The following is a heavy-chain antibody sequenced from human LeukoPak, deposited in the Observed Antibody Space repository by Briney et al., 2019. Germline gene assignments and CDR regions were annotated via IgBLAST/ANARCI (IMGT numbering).Heavy chain of an antibody. CDR1: GFSLSSSV. CDR2: IDGSGSST. J-gene: IGHJ3*02. CDR3: AREGHSSGNCGMFDI. Sequence: GGSLRLSCAASGFSLSSSVMHWVRQGPGKGLEYVSGIDGSGSSTHYANSLKDRFTISKDNSKNTLYLQMGSLRVEDMAVYYCAREGHSSGNCGMFDIWGQGTMVTVSS. V-gene: IGHV3-64*01. D-gene: IGHD3-22*01.